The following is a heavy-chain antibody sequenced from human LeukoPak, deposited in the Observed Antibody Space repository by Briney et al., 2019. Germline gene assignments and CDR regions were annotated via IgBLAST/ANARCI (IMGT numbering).Heavy chain of an antibody. CDR2: IYYSGST. D-gene: IGHD3-22*01. CDR3: ARDRNYYDSSGYSDAFDI. Sequence: PSETLSLTCTVSGGSISSYYWSWIRQPPGKGLEWIGYIYYSGSTNYNPSLKSRVTISVDTSKNQFSLKLSSVTAADTAVYYCARDRNYYDSSGYSDAFDIWGQGTMVTVSS. V-gene: IGHV4-59*01. J-gene: IGHJ3*02. CDR1: GGSISSYY.